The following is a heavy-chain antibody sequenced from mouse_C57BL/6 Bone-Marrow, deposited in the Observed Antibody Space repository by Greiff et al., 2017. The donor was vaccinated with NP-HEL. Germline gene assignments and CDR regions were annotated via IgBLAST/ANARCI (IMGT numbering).Heavy chain of an antibody. CDR3: ARSAFYYYGSRRFAY. CDR2: INPGSGGT. V-gene: IGHV1-54*01. J-gene: IGHJ3*01. Sequence: QVQLQQSGAELVRPGTSVKVSCKASGYAFTNYLIEWVKQRPGQGLEWIGVINPGSGGTNYNEKFKGKATLTADKSSSTAYMQLSSPTSEDSAVYFCARSAFYYYGSRRFAYWGQGTLVTVSA. D-gene: IGHD1-1*01. CDR1: GYAFTNYL.